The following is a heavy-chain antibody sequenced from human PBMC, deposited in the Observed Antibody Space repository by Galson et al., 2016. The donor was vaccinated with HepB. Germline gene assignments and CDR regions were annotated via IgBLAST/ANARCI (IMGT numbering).Heavy chain of an antibody. J-gene: IGHJ5*02. Sequence: SLRLSCAASRFIFSNYGMHWVRQAPGKGLEWVAVISHDGRHTYYADSVKGRFTISRDTSKNTLYLQMNSLRLEDTAVNYCAKVNDFEGNDGFDPWGQGTLVTVSS. CDR3: AKVNDFEGNDGFDP. V-gene: IGHV3-30*18. CDR1: RFIFSNYG. D-gene: IGHD3-3*01. CDR2: ISHDGRHT.